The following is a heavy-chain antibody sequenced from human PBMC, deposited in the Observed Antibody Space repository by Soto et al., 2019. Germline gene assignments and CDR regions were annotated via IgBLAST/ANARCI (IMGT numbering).Heavy chain of an antibody. CDR3: ARSLMNADMVTFYYFDS. V-gene: IGHV1-3*01. D-gene: IGHD5-18*01. CDR1: GYTFTTYA. CDR2: INAANGNT. Sequence: QVPLVQTGAEVKKPAASVKVTCKASGYTFTTYAMHRVRQAPGQRLEWMGWINAANGNTKYSQKFQGRVTITRDTSASTAYMELSSLRSEDTAVYTCARSLMNADMVTFYYFDSCGQGALVIVSS. J-gene: IGHJ4*02.